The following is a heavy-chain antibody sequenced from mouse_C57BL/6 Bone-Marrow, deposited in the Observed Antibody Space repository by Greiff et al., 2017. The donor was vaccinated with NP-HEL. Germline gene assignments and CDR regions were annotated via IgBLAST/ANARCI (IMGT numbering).Heavy chain of an antibody. V-gene: IGHV1-81*01. CDR3: ARCFYDYDRAFAY. CDR1: GYTFTSYG. J-gene: IGHJ3*01. CDR2: IYPRSGNT. D-gene: IGHD2-4*01. Sequence: VQLQQSGAELARPGASVKLSCKASGYTFTSYGISWVKQRTGQGLEWIGEIYPRSGNTYYNEKFKGKATLTADKSSSTAYMELRSLTSEDSAVYFCARCFYDYDRAFAYWGQGTLVTVSA.